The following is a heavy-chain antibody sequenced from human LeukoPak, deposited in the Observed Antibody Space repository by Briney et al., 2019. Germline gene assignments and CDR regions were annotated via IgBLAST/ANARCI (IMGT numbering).Heavy chain of an antibody. V-gene: IGHV4-39*07. CDR2: IYYSGST. J-gene: IGHJ5*02. CDR1: GGSISSSSYY. Sequence: SETLSLTCTVSGGSISSSSYYWGWIRQPPGKGLEWIGSIYYSGSTYYNPSLKSRVTISVDTSKNQFSLKLSSVTAADTAVYYCASSAGIQYNWFDPWGQGTLVTVSS. CDR3: ASSAGIQYNWFDP. D-gene: IGHD6-25*01.